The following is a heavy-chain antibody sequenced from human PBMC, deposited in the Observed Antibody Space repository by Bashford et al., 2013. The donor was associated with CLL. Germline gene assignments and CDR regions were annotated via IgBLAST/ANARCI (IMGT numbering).Heavy chain of an antibody. CDR2: MNPNSGNT. CDR3: ARVRSSSWYSGDDAFDI. Sequence: ASVKVSCRASGYTFSNYDINWVRQATGQGLEWMGWMNPNSGNTHYAQNFQGRVTMTRNTSINTAYMELSSLTSEDTALYYCARVRSSSWYSGDDAFDIWGQGTTVTVSS. D-gene: IGHD6-13*01. CDR1: GYTFSNYD. V-gene: IGHV1-8*01. J-gene: IGHJ3*02.